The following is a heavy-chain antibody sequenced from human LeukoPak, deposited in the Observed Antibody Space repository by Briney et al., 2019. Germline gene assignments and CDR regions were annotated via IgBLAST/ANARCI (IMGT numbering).Heavy chain of an antibody. CDR2: IKQDGSEK. J-gene: IGHJ4*02. CDR1: GFTFSSYW. V-gene: IGHV3-7*01. CDR3: ASLVVVVAASDY. D-gene: IGHD2-15*01. Sequence: GGSLRLSCAASGFTFSSYWMSWVRQAPGKGLEWVANIKQDGSEKHYVDSVKGRFTIFRDNAKNSLYLQMNSLRAEDTAVYYCASLVVVVAASDYWGQGTLVTVSS.